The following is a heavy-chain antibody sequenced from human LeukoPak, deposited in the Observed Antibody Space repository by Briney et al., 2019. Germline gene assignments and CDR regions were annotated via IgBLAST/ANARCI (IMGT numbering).Heavy chain of an antibody. J-gene: IGHJ4*02. V-gene: IGHV3-21*04. Sequence: GGSLRLSCAASGFTFSSYSMNWVRQAPGKGLEWVSSISCRSSYIYYADSVKGRFTISRDNAKNSLYLQMNSLRAEDTAVYYCARQPSSQNFDYWGQGALVTVSS. CDR1: GFTFSSYS. CDR3: ARQPSSQNFDY. CDR2: ISCRSSYI. D-gene: IGHD6-13*01.